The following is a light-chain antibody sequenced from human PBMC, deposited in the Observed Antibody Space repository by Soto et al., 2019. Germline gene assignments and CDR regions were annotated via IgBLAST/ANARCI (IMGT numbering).Light chain of an antibody. Sequence: QSVLTQPPSVSGAPGQKVTISCTGSSSNIVAGYDVHWYQQLPGTAPKLLLYGNNNRPSGVPDRFSGSKSGTSASLAITGLQTEDEADYYCQSYDTSLDALYVFGTGTKLTVL. CDR2: GNN. CDR1: SSNIVAGYD. CDR3: QSYDTSLDALYV. V-gene: IGLV1-40*01. J-gene: IGLJ1*01.